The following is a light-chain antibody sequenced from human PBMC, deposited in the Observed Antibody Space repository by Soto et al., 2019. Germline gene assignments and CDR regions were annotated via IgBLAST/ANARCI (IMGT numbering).Light chain of an antibody. CDR2: DVS. Sequence: QSVLTQPASVSGSHGQSSTISCTGTSSDVGGYNYVSWYQQHPGKAPKLMIYDVSNRPSGVSYRFSGSKSGSTASLTISGLQAEDEATYYCSSYTSSSTLYVFGTGTKVTVL. V-gene: IGLV2-14*01. J-gene: IGLJ1*01. CDR3: SSYTSSSTLYV. CDR1: SSDVGGYNY.